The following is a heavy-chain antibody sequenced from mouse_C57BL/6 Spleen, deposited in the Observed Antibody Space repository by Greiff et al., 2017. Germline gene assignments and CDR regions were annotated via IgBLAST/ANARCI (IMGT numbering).Heavy chain of an antibody. CDR3: ARDRDYDYDVGFAY. J-gene: IGHJ3*01. CDR1: GFTFSSYA. D-gene: IGHD2-4*01. CDR2: ISDGGSYT. Sequence: EVKLMESGGGLVKPGGSLKLSCAASGFTFSSYAMSWVRQTPEKRLEWVATISDGGSYTYYPDNVKGRFTISRDNAKNNLYLQMSHLKSEDTAMYYCARDRDYDYDVGFAYWGQGTLVTVSA. V-gene: IGHV5-4*01.